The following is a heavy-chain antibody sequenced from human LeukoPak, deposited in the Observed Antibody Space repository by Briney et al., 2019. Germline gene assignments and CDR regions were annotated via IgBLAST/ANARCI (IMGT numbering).Heavy chain of an antibody. J-gene: IGHJ4*02. CDR1: GFTFSSYA. CDR2: ISGSGGST. D-gene: IGHD3-10*01. V-gene: IGHV3-23*01. Sequence: GGSLRLSCAASGFTFSSYAMSWVRQAPGKGLEWVSAISGSGGSTYYADSVKGRFTISRDNSKNTLYLQMDSLRAEDTAVYYCAKIGIRLFFGYWGQGTLVTVSS. CDR3: AKIGIRLFFGY.